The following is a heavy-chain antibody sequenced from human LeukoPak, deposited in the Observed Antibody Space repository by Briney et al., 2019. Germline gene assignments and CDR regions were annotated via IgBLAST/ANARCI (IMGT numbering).Heavy chain of an antibody. Sequence: PSETLSLTCTVSGGSISSYYWSWIRQPPGKGLEWIGYIYYSGSTNYNPSLKSRVTISVDTSKNQFSLKLSSVTAADTAVYYCARGSRDGYTYYMDVWGKGTTVTVSS. V-gene: IGHV4-59*01. J-gene: IGHJ6*03. D-gene: IGHD5-24*01. CDR1: GGSISSYY. CDR2: IYYSGST. CDR3: ARGSRDGYTYYMDV.